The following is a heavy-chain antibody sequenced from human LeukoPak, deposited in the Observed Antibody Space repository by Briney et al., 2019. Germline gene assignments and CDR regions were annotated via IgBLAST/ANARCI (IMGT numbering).Heavy chain of an antibody. D-gene: IGHD3-3*01. CDR2: ISSSGSSV. V-gene: IGHV3-11*01. CDR3: ARQGRSVSYPL. J-gene: IGHJ4*02. CDR1: GFTFSDYY. Sequence: PGGSLRLSCAASGFTFSDYYMTWIRQAPGKGLEWVSYISSSGSSVYYADSVKGRFTISRDNAKNSLYLQMNSLRAEDTAVYYCARQGRSVSYPLWGQGTLVTVSS.